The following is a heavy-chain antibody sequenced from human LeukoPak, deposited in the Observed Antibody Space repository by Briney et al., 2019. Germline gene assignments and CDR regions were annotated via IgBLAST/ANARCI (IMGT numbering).Heavy chain of an antibody. Sequence: GGSLRLSCAASGFTFSSYSMNWVRQAPGKGLEWVSYISSSVSIIYYADSVKGRFTISRDNAKNTLYLQMNSLRAEDTAVYYCAKRTVYYDILTGHPDYWGQGTLVTVSS. CDR1: GFTFSSYS. CDR3: AKRTVYYDILTGHPDY. V-gene: IGHV3-48*01. CDR2: ISSSVSII. J-gene: IGHJ4*02. D-gene: IGHD3-9*01.